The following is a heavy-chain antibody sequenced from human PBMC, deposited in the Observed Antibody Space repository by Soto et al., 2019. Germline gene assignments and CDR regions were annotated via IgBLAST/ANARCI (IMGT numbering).Heavy chain of an antibody. CDR2: ISYDGSDK. J-gene: IGHJ4*02. Sequence: GGSLRLSCAASGFTFSNYGMHWVRQAPGKGLEWVAFISYDGSDKYSADSVKGRFTFSRDNSKSTLYVQMNSLRPEDTALYYCAKDSSEGYFDYWGQGALVTVSS. V-gene: IGHV3-30*18. CDR1: GFTFSNYG. CDR3: AKDSSEGYFDY.